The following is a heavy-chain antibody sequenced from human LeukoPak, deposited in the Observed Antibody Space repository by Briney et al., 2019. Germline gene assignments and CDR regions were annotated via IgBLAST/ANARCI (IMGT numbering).Heavy chain of an antibody. D-gene: IGHD1-14*01. V-gene: IGHV3-74*01. J-gene: IGHJ4*02. Sequence: GGSLKLSCAASGFTFSSYWMHWVRQVPGKGLVWVSRINPGGSSTAYADSVKGRFTISRDNAKNTLYLQMDSLRAEDTAIYYCARSNQADDYWGQGTLVTVSS. CDR3: ARSNQADDY. CDR2: INPGGSST. CDR1: GFTFSSYW.